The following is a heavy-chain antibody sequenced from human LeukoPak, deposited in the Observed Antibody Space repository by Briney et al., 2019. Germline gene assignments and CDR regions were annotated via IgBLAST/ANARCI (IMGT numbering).Heavy chain of an antibody. J-gene: IGHJ4*02. CDR3: ARPFSYSSGWFYFDY. CDR1: GGSISSSSYY. CDR2: NYYSWST. D-gene: IGHD6-19*01. Sequence: SETLSLTCTVSGGSISSSSYYWGWLRQPPGKGLEWSGRNYYSWSTYYNPSLKSRVTISVDTSKNQFSLKLSSVTAADTAVYYCARPFSYSSGWFYFDYWGQGTLVTVSS. V-gene: IGHV4-39*01.